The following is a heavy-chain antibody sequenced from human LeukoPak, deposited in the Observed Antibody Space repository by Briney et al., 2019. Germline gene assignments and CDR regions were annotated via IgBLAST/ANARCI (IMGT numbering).Heavy chain of an antibody. CDR1: GGTFSSYA. D-gene: IGHD3/OR15-3a*01. Sequence: ASVKVSCKASGGTFSSYAISWVRQAPGQGLEWMGWISAYNGNTNYAQKLQGRVTMTTDTSTSTAYMELRSLRSDDTAVYYCARDLQGTGTENYWGQGTLVTVSS. CDR2: ISAYNGNT. V-gene: IGHV1-18*01. J-gene: IGHJ4*02. CDR3: ARDLQGTGTENY.